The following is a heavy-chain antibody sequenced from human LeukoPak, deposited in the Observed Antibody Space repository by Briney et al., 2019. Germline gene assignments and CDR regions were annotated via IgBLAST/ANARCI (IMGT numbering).Heavy chain of an antibody. V-gene: IGHV3-30-3*02. CDR3: AKSNTISSLSPYYYYGMDV. CDR2: ISYDGSNK. D-gene: IGHD3-3*02. Sequence: GRSLRLSCAASGFTFSSYAMHWVRQAPGKGLEWVAVISYDGSNKYYADSVKGRFTISRDNSKNTLYLQMNSLRAEDTAVYYCAKSNTISSLSPYYYYGMDVWGQGTTVTVSS. J-gene: IGHJ6*02. CDR1: GFTFSSYA.